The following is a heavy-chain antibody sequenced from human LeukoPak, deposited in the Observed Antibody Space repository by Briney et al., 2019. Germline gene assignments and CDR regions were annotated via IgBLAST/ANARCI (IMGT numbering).Heavy chain of an antibody. CDR3: ARVGIQLCVDY. J-gene: IGHJ4*02. CDR1: GFTFSSYW. CDR2: INHNGNVN. Sequence: SGGSLRLSCAASGFTFSSYWMNWARQAPGKGLEWVASINHNGNVNYYVDSVKGRFTISRDNAKNSLYLQMNSLRAEDTAVYYCARVGIQLCVDYWGQGTLVTVSS. V-gene: IGHV3-7*01. D-gene: IGHD5-18*01.